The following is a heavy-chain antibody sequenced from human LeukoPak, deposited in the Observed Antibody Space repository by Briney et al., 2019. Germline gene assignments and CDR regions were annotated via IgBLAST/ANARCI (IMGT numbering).Heavy chain of an antibody. J-gene: IGHJ6*03. V-gene: IGHV4-38-2*01. CDR1: GYSISSGYY. D-gene: IGHD5-18*01. Sequence: SETLSLTCAVSGYSISSGYYWGWIRQPPGKGLEWIGSIYHSGSTYYNPSLKSRVTISVDTSKNQFSLKLSSVTAADTAVYYCARVWIRGYSYESYYYYYYMDVWGKGTTVTVPS. CDR2: IYHSGST. CDR3: ARVWIRGYSYESYYYYYYMDV.